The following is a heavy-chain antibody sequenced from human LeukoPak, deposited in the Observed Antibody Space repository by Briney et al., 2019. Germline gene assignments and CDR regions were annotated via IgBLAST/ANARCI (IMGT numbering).Heavy chain of an antibody. Sequence: SETLPLTCTVSGGSISSYYCSWIRQPPGKGLEWIGYIYYSGTTNYNPSLKSRVTISVDTSKNQFSLKLSSVTAADTAVYYCARGVYIAAAQYGYWGQGTLVTVSS. V-gene: IGHV4-59*01. CDR3: ARGVYIAAAQYGY. CDR1: GGSISSYY. CDR2: IYYSGTT. J-gene: IGHJ4*02. D-gene: IGHD6-13*01.